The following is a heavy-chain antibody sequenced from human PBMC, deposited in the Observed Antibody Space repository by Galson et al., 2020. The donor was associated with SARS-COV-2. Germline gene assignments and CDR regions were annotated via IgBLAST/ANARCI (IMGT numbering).Heavy chain of an antibody. J-gene: IGHJ5*02. CDR1: GASITSHY. CDR2: IYYTGDT. Sequence: SETLSLTCSVSGASITSHYWSWLRQSPSKVLEWIGDIYYTGDTQLNPSLNSRATISVDTPKNQFSLHLRSVTAADTGIYFCARVRGRNWNDVAWLAPWGQGTLVTVSS. CDR3: ARVRGRNWNDVAWLAP. D-gene: IGHD1-1*01. V-gene: IGHV4-59*03.